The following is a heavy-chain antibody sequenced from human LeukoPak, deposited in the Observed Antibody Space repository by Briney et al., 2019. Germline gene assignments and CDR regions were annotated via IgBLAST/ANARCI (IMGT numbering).Heavy chain of an antibody. Sequence: ASVKVSCKASGYTFTGYYMHWVRQAPGQGLEWMGWINPNSGGTNYAQKFQGRVTITADKSTSTAYMELSSLRSEDTAVYYCARSASDIVVVPAAIRPGYYYYGMDVWGQGTTVTVSS. CDR1: GYTFTGYY. CDR2: INPNSGGT. CDR3: ARSASDIVVVPAAIRPGYYYYGMDV. D-gene: IGHD2-2*02. J-gene: IGHJ6*02. V-gene: IGHV1-2*02.